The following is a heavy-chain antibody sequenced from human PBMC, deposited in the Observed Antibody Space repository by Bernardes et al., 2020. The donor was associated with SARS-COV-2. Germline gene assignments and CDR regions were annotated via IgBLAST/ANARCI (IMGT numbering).Heavy chain of an antibody. J-gene: IGHJ4*02. Sequence: SEPLSLTCTVSGGSISSSSYYWGWLRQPPGKGLEWIGSIYYSGSTYYNPSLKSRVSISVDTSKNQFSLKLSSVTAADTAVYYCARHGNVDTALRSPGYWGQGTLVTVSS. D-gene: IGHD5-18*01. V-gene: IGHV4-39*01. CDR3: ARHGNVDTALRSPGY. CDR1: GGSISSSSYY. CDR2: IYYSGST.